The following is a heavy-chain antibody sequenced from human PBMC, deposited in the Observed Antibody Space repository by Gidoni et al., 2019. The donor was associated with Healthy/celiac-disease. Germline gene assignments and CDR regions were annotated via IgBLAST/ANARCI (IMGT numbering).Heavy chain of an antibody. V-gene: IGHV3-30*18. J-gene: IGHJ4*02. Sequence: QVQLVESGGGVVQPGRSLRLSCAASGFTFSSYGMHWVRQAPGKGLEWVAVISYAGSNKYYADSVKGRFTISRDNSKNTLYLQMNSLRAEDTAVYYCAKDGQGPIVATSGLFFLDYWGQGTLVTVSS. CDR2: ISYAGSNK. D-gene: IGHD5-12*01. CDR1: GFTFSSYG. CDR3: AKDGQGPIVATSGLFFLDY.